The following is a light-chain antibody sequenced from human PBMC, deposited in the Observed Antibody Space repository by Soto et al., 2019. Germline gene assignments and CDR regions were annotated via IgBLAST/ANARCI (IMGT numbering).Light chain of an antibody. CDR1: SSNIGSNY. V-gene: IGLV1-47*01. CDR2: RNN. Sequence: QSVLTQPPSASGTPGQRVTISCSGSSSNIGSNYVYWYQQLPGTVPKLLIYRNNQRPSGVPDRFSGSKSGTSASLVISGLRSEDEADYYCAAWDDSLSGHVVFGGGTKLTVL. CDR3: AAWDDSLSGHVV. J-gene: IGLJ2*01.